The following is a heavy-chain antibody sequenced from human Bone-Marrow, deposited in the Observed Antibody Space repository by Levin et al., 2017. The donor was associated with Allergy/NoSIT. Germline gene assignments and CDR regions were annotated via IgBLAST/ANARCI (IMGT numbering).Heavy chain of an antibody. CDR2: ISSDGSNK. CDR3: AKDYDSSGYGHWGYFAF. J-gene: IGHJ4*02. Sequence: PGGSLRLSCAASGFTFSNYGMHWVRQAPGKGLEWLAIISSDGSNKYYTDSVKGRITISRDNSKNTLYLQMNSLRTEDTAVYYCAKDYDSSGYGHWGYFAFWGQGTLVTVSS. D-gene: IGHD3-22*01. V-gene: IGHV3-30*18. CDR1: GFTFSNYG.